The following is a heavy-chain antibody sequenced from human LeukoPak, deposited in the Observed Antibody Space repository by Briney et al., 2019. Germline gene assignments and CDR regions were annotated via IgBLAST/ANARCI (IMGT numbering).Heavy chain of an antibody. Sequence: SVKVSCKASGGTFSSYAISWVRQAPGQGLEWMGGIIPIFGTANYAQKFQGRVTITADKSTSTAYMELSSLRSEDTAVYYCARDLQRRENYGNFDYWGQGTLVTVSS. V-gene: IGHV1-69*06. J-gene: IGHJ4*02. CDR3: ARDLQRRENYGNFDY. CDR2: IIPIFGTA. CDR1: GGTFSSYA. D-gene: IGHD1-7*01.